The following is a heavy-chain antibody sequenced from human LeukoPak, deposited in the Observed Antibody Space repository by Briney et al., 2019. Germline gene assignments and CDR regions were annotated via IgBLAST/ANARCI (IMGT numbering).Heavy chain of an antibody. J-gene: IGHJ4*02. Sequence: GSLLLSCAASGFPFTNYAMQWARQAPGKGVEWVAVISKDGSDKNYEDSVKGRFTISRDNSINTLFLQMNSLRTDDAALYFCARDAYYSSGTYFDSWGQGTLVTVSS. CDR2: ISKDGSDK. CDR3: ARDAYYSSGTYFDS. V-gene: IGHV3-30*01. D-gene: IGHD3-10*01. CDR1: GFPFTNYA.